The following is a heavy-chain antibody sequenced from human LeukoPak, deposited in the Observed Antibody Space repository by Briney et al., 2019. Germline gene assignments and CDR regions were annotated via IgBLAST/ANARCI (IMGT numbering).Heavy chain of an antibody. Sequence: SETLSLTCTVSGYSISSGYYWGWIRQPPGEGLEWIGSIYHSGSTYYNPSLKSRVTISVDTSKNQFSLKLSSVTAADTAVYYCARVGYSSVEDAFDIWGQGTMVTVSS. J-gene: IGHJ3*02. CDR3: ARVGYSSVEDAFDI. CDR1: GYSISSGYY. D-gene: IGHD6-19*01. CDR2: IYHSGST. V-gene: IGHV4-38-2*02.